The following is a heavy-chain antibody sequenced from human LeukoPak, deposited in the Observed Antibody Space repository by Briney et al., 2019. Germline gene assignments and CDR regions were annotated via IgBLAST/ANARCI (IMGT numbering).Heavy chain of an antibody. V-gene: IGHV3-7*04. CDR3: ARAYYYGSANAFDI. J-gene: IGHJ3*02. Sequence: GGSLRLSCPASGFTFSSYWMSWVRQAPGKGLEWVANIKQDGSEKYYVDSVKGRFNISRDNAKNSLYLQMNSLRAEDTALYYCARAYYYGSANAFDIWGQGTMVTVSS. D-gene: IGHD3-10*01. CDR1: GFTFSSYW. CDR2: IKQDGSEK.